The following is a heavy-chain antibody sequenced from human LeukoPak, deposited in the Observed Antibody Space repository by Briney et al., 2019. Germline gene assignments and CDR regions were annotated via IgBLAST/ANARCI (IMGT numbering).Heavy chain of an antibody. CDR1: GGTFSSYA. CDR2: ISAYNGNT. Sequence: ASVKVSCKASGGTFSSYAISWVRQAPGQGLEWMGWISAYNGNTNYAQKLQGRVTMTTDTSTSTAYMELRSLRSDDTAVYYCARETYYYGSGSYSPWNYWGQGTLVTVSS. D-gene: IGHD3-10*01. V-gene: IGHV1-18*01. J-gene: IGHJ4*02. CDR3: ARETYYYGSGSYSPWNY.